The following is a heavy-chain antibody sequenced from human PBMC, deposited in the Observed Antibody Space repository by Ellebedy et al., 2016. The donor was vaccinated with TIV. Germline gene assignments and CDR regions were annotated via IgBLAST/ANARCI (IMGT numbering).Heavy chain of an antibody. CDR3: GRIIVVVVAGTSYYGMDV. Sequence: GESLKISCAASGYTFSDHYMDWVRQAPGKGLEWVGRIRNKVNSYTTEYAASVKGRFTISRDDSKNLLYLQMNSLKTEDTAVYYCGRIIVVVVAGTSYYGMDVWGQGTTVTVSS. CDR1: GYTFSDHY. J-gene: IGHJ6*02. CDR2: IRNKVNSYTT. D-gene: IGHD2-15*01. V-gene: IGHV3-72*01.